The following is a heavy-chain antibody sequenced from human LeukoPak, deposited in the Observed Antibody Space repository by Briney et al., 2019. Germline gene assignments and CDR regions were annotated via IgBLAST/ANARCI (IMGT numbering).Heavy chain of an antibody. J-gene: IGHJ5*02. Sequence: ASVTVSCKASGYTFTSYYMHWVRQAPGQGLEWMGIINPSGGSTSYAQKFQGRVTMTRDTSTSTVYMELSSLRSEDTAVYYCARTSPFGYWFDPWGQGTLVTVSS. V-gene: IGHV1-46*01. CDR2: INPSGGST. CDR1: GYTFTSYY. D-gene: IGHD3-10*01. CDR3: ARTSPFGYWFDP.